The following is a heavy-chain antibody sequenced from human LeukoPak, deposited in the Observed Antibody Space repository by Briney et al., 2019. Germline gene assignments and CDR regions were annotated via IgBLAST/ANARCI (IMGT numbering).Heavy chain of an antibody. D-gene: IGHD3-22*01. CDR1: GFTFSSYA. CDR2: ISGSGGST. V-gene: IGHV3-23*01. CDR3: ANDGADEAYYYDSSGYYGTTLIDY. Sequence: GGSLRLSCAASGFTFSSYAMSWVRQAPGKGLEWVSAISGSGGSTYYADSVKGRFTISRDNSKNTLYLQMNSLRAEDTAVYYCANDGADEAYYYDSSGYYGTTLIDYWGQGTLVTVSS. J-gene: IGHJ4*02.